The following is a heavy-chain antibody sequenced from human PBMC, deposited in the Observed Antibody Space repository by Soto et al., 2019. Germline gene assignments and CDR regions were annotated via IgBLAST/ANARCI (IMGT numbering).Heavy chain of an antibody. CDR2: ISADNDNT. V-gene: IGHV1-18*01. D-gene: IGHD5-12*01. Sequence: VQLVQSGGEVRKPGASVTVSCRASGYTFTKYGISWVRQAPGQGLEWMGWISADNDNTNYAQNLQGRVTMTTDTSMSTAYMQLRSLRSDDTAVYFCARGTSGYDYGLFDFWGQGTLVTVSS. J-gene: IGHJ4*02. CDR3: ARGTSGYDYGLFDF. CDR1: GYTFTKYG.